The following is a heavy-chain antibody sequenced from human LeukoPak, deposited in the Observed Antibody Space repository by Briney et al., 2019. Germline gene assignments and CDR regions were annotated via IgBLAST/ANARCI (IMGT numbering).Heavy chain of an antibody. Sequence: NPGGSLRLSCVASGFTFNIYGMSWVRQAPGKGLEWVSSVGGGDDIHYADSVKGRFTGYRDNAKNTVYLQMNSLRVEDTAMYFCTRDATPGNSIWDHFHSWGQGTLVTVSS. V-gene: IGHV3-23*01. CDR3: TRDATPGNSIWDHFHS. CDR2: VGGGDDI. D-gene: IGHD1-7*01. CDR1: GFTFNIYG. J-gene: IGHJ4*02.